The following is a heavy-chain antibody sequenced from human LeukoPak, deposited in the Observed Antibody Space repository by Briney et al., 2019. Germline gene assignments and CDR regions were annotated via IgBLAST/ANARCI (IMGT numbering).Heavy chain of an antibody. CDR3: ARAGWLQPFDY. D-gene: IGHD5-24*01. CDR2: IYTSGST. Sequence: SETLSLTCTVSGGSISSYYWSWIRQPPGKGLEWIGYIYTSGSTNYNPSLESRVTISVDTSKNQFSLKLSSVTAADTAVYYCARAGWLQPFDYWGQGTLVTVSS. V-gene: IGHV4-4*09. J-gene: IGHJ4*02. CDR1: GGSISSYY.